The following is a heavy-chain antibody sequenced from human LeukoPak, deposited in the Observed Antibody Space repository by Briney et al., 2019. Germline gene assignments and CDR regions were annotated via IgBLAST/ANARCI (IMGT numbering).Heavy chain of an antibody. Sequence: SETLSLTCSVPGGSISSSIYYWGWIRQPPGKGLEWIGSIYYSGSTYYNPSLKSRVTISVDTSKNQFSLKLRSVTAADTAVYYCARRLGGSGSYYYWGQGTLVTVSS. V-gene: IGHV4-39*01. CDR1: GGSISSSIYY. D-gene: IGHD3-10*01. J-gene: IGHJ4*02. CDR2: IYYSGST. CDR3: ARRLGGSGSYYY.